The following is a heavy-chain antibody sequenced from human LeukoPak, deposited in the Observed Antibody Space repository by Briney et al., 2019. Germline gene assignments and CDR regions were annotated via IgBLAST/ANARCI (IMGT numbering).Heavy chain of an antibody. D-gene: IGHD2/OR15-2a*01. CDR2: IRSKGDGGTT. J-gene: IGHJ3*02. V-gene: IGHV3-15*01. CDR1: GFTVSNSW. CDR3: TTYNSRDAFDI. Sequence: GGSLTLSCAASGFTVSNSWMSCVRQAPGKGLEWVGRIRSKGDGGTTDHAACVTGTFIISRDASKSTLNLQMNSLTTAHTAMYYCTTYNSRDAFDIWGQGTMVTVSS.